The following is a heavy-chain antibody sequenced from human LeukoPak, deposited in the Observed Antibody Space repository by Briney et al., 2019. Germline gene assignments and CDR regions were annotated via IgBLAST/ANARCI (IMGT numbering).Heavy chain of an antibody. CDR2: IRYDGSNK. CDR1: GFTFSSYG. D-gene: IGHD6-19*01. CDR3: AKDGGSGWYFDAFDI. Sequence: PGGSLRLSCAASGFTFSSYGMHWVRQAPGKGLEWVAFIRYDGSNKYYADSVKGRFTISRDNSKNTLYLQMNSLRAEDTAVYYCAKDGGSGWYFDAFDIWGQGTMVTVSS. J-gene: IGHJ3*02. V-gene: IGHV3-30*02.